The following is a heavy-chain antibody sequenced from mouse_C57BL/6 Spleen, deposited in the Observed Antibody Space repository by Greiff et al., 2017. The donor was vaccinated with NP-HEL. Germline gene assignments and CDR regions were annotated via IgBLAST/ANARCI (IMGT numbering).Heavy chain of an antibody. J-gene: IGHJ2*01. D-gene: IGHD1-2*01. CDR2: ISYSGST. CDR1: GYSITSGYG. CDR3: ARTARIKY. V-gene: IGHV3-2*02. Sequence: EVKLMESGPGLVKPSQSLSLTCTVTGYSITSGYGWNWIRQFPGNKLEWMGYISYSGSTNYNPSLKSRISITRDTTKNQFFLQLNSVTTEEPATYYCARTARIKYWGQGTTLTVSS.